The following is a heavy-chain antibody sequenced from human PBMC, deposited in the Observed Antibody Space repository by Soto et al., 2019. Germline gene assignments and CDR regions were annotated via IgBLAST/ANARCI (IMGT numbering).Heavy chain of an antibody. CDR3: ARVRHGDYVNDAFDI. CDR2: ISSSSSTI. J-gene: IGHJ3*02. Sequence: EVQLVESGGGLVQPGGSLRLSCAASGFTFSSYSMNWVRQAPGKGLEWVSYISSSSSTIYYADSMKGRFTISRDNAKNSLYLQMNSLRAEDTAVYYCARVRHGDYVNDAFDIWGQGTMVTVSS. D-gene: IGHD4-17*01. V-gene: IGHV3-48*01. CDR1: GFTFSSYS.